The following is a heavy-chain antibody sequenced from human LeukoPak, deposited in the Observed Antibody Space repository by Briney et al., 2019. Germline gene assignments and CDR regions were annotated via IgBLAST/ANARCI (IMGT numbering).Heavy chain of an antibody. CDR1: GFTFSSYA. CDR2: ISGSGGST. D-gene: IGHD7-27*01. J-gene: IGHJ4*02. V-gene: IGHV3-23*01. Sequence: PGGSLRLSCAASGFTFSSYAMSWVRQAPGKGLEWVSAISGSGGSTYYADSVKGRFTISRDNSKNTLYLQMNSLRAEDTAVYYCARMNMQRGNSFDYWGQGTLVTVSS. CDR3: ARMNMQRGNSFDY.